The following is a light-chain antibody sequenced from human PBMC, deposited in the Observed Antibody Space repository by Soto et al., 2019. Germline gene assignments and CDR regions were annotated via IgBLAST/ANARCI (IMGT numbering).Light chain of an antibody. CDR3: SSYTSSSTHV. Sequence: QSALPQPASVSGSPGQAITISCTGTSSDVGAYNFVSWYQQHPAKVPKLMIFDVSSRPSGVSDRFSGSKSGNTAYLTISGLQAEDEGDYYFSSYTSSSTHVFGSGTTLTVL. V-gene: IGLV2-14*03. CDR1: SSDVGAYNF. CDR2: DVS. J-gene: IGLJ1*01.